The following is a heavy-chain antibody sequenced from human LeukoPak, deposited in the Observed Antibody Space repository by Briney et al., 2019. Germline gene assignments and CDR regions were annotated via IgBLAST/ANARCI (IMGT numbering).Heavy chain of an antibody. D-gene: IGHD2-21*02. CDR3: VSLVVTADLAFDI. CDR1: GFTFRNHW. CDR2: VDGDGSGA. Sequence: GGSLRLSCAASGFTFRNHWMHWVRQAPGKGLVWVSRVDGDGSGASYADFVRGRFTISRDNAKDTLYLQMSSLRAEDTAVYYCVSLVVTADLAFDIWGQGTMVTVSS. V-gene: IGHV3-74*01. J-gene: IGHJ3*02.